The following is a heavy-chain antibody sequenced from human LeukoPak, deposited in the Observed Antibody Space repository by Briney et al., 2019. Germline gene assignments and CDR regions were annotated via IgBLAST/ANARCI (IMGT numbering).Heavy chain of an antibody. V-gene: IGHV3-23*01. D-gene: IGHD3-10*01. CDR1: GFTFSNYA. CDR3: AKYGSGSYYNGLY. J-gene: IGHJ4*02. CDR2: ISGSGGRT. Sequence: PGGSLILSCAASGFTFSNYAMSWVRQAPGKGLEWVSAISGSGGRTYYADSVKGRFTISRDNSKNTLYLQMNSLRAEDTAVYYCAKYGSGSYYNGLYWGQGTLVTVSS.